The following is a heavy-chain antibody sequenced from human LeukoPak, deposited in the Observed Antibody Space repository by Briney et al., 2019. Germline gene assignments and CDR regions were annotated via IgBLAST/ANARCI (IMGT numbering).Heavy chain of an antibody. CDR3: ARDPIVVVPAVGMDV. Sequence: GGSLRLSCAASGLTFSSQAMHWVRQAPGKGLEWVAVVSYDGSNEYYADSVKGRFTISRDNSKNTVYLQMNSLRAEDMAVYYCARDPIVVVPAVGMDVWGQGTTVTVSS. CDR1: GLTFSSQA. CDR2: VSYDGSNE. J-gene: IGHJ6*02. D-gene: IGHD2-2*01. V-gene: IGHV3-30*04.